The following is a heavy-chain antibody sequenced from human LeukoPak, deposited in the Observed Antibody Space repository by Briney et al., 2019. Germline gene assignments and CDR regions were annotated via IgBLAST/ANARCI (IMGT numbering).Heavy chain of an antibody. J-gene: IGHJ3*01. CDR1: GYTFTGYY. V-gene: IGHV1-2*02. D-gene: IGHD3-22*01. Sequence: ASVKVSRKASGYTFTGYYMHWVRQAPGQGLEWMGWINPNSGGTNYAQKFQGRVTMTRDTSTSTAHMELSRMRSDDTAVYYCAREYSSRFADDAFDVWGQGTMVTVSS. CDR2: INPNSGGT. CDR3: AREYSSRFADDAFDV.